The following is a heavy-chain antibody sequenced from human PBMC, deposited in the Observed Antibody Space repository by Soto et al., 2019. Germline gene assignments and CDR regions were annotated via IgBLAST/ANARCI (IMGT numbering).Heavy chain of an antibody. J-gene: IGHJ4*01. V-gene: IGHV1-18*01. D-gene: IGHD6-6*01. CDR3: SRGTSIPASGDY. CDR1: GYTFTNYG. Sequence: QVQLVQSGAEVTKPGASVKVSCKASGYTFTNYGINWVRQAPGQGLEWLGWVSAYNGERRYAQRVQARVIMTTDTSTTTAYMEWRSLRSDDTAVYYCSRGTSIPASGDYWGQGTLVTVSS. CDR2: VSAYNGER.